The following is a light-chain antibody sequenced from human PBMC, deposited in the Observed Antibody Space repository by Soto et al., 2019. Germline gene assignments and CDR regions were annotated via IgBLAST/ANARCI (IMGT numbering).Light chain of an antibody. CDR1: TGTVTSGHF. V-gene: IGLV7-46*01. CDR3: LLFSGDIRGV. J-gene: IGLJ3*02. CDR2: DTS. Sequence: QAVVTQEASLTVSPGGTVTLTCASSTGTVTSGHFPYWFQQKPGQAPRTLIYDTSDKHSWTPARFSGSLLGGKAALTLSGGQPEDEAEYYCLLFSGDIRGVFGGGTKLPVL.